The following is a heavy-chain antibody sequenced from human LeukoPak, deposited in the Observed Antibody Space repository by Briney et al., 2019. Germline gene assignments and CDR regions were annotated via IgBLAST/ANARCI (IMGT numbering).Heavy chain of an antibody. V-gene: IGHV4-59*08. CDR1: GGSISSYY. D-gene: IGHD4-17*01. CDR2: IYYSGST. CDR3: ARNDYGDYGFDY. Sequence: SETLSLTCTVSGGSISSYYWSWIRQPPGKGLEWIGYIYYSGSTNYNPSLKSRVTISVDTSKNQFSLKLSSVTAADTAVYYCARNDYGDYGFDYWGRGTLVTVSS. J-gene: IGHJ4*02.